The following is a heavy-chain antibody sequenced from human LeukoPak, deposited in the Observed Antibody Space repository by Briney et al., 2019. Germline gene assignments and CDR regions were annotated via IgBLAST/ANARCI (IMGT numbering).Heavy chain of an antibody. V-gene: IGHV4-59*01. CDR3: ARDGGDYTPPYYYYGMDV. CDR2: IYYSGST. J-gene: IGHJ6*02. D-gene: IGHD4-11*01. CDR1: GGSFSGYY. Sequence: SETLSLTCAVYGGSFSGYYWSWIRQPPGKGLEWIGYIYYSGSTNYNPSLKSRVTISVDTSKNQFSLKLSSVTAADTAVYYCARDGGDYTPPYYYYGMDVWGQGTTVTVSS.